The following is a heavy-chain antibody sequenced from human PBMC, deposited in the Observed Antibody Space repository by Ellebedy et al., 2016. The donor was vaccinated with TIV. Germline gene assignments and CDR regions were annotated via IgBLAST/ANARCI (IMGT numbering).Heavy chain of an antibody. Sequence: GESLKISXAASGFTFSSYAMSWVRQAPGKGLEWVSAISGSGGSTYYADSVKGRFTISRDNSKNTLYLQMNSLRAEDTAVCYCAKDRSSTSPYYFDYWGQGTLVTVSS. J-gene: IGHJ4*02. V-gene: IGHV3-23*01. CDR2: ISGSGGST. D-gene: IGHD2-2*01. CDR3: AKDRSSTSPYYFDY. CDR1: GFTFSSYA.